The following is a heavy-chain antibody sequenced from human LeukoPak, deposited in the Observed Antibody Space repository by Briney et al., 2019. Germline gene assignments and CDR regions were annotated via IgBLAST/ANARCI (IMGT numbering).Heavy chain of an antibody. V-gene: IGHV3-30*01. CDR2: MSHDGSNT. Sequence: PGGSLRLSCAASGFTFSSYAMHWARQAPAKGLEWVAVMSHDGSNTYYADSMKGRFTISRDNSKNTLYLQMNSLTAEDTAVYYCATNSIPSWDYWGQGTLVTVSS. J-gene: IGHJ4*02. D-gene: IGHD1-1*01. CDR3: ATNSIPSWDY. CDR1: GFTFSSYA.